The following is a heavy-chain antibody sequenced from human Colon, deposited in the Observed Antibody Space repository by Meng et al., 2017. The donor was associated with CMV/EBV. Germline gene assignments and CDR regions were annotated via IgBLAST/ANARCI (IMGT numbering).Heavy chain of an antibody. Sequence: VSGNSISSDGYYWSWTRQHPGRGLEWIGYIYYTGSTYYNPSLTSRVAISLDTSKNQFSLKLTSVTAADTAIYYCARDNYYDNRGLDYWGRGTLVTVSS. D-gene: IGHD3-22*01. CDR3: ARDNYYDNRGLDY. V-gene: IGHV4-31*02. CDR2: IYYTGST. J-gene: IGHJ4*02. CDR1: GNSISSDGYY.